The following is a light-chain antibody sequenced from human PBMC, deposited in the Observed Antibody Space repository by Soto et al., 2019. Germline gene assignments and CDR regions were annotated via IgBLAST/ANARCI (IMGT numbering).Light chain of an antibody. V-gene: IGKV3-15*01. CDR1: QSVSST. CDR3: QQYNNWPLT. J-gene: IGKJ4*01. CDR2: GAS. Sequence: EIGMAQSPATLSVSPEERATLSCRASQSVSSTLAWYQQKPGQAPWLLIYGASTRATGVPARFSGSGSGTEFTLTISSLQSEDFAVYYCQQYNNWPLTFGGGTKVEI.